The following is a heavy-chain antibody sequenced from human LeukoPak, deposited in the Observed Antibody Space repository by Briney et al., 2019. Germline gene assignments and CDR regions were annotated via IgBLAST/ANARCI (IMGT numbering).Heavy chain of an antibody. D-gene: IGHD1-26*01. V-gene: IGHV3-74*01. CDR3: ARDIMGFTIAPVDY. CDR1: GFTFSNYW. Sequence: PGGSLRLSCAASGFTFSNYWMHWVRQAPGKGLVWVSRINSDGSITSYADSVKGRFTISRDNAKNTLYLQMNSLRAEDTAVYYCARDIMGFTIAPVDYWGQGTLVTVSS. CDR2: INSDGSIT. J-gene: IGHJ4*02.